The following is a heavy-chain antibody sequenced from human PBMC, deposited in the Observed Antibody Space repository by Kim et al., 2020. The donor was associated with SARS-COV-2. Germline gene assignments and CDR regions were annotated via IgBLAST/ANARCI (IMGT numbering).Heavy chain of an antibody. CDR2: IYTSGST. V-gene: IGHV4-4*07. J-gene: IGHJ5*02. CDR1: GGSISSYY. D-gene: IGHD3-22*01. Sequence: SETLSLTCTVSGGSISSYYWSWIRQPAGKGLEWIGRIYTSGSTNYNPSLKSRVTMSVDTSKNQFSLKLSSVTAADTAVYYCAREGWGYYYDSSSQDKNWFDPWGQGTLVTVSS. CDR3: AREGWGYYYDSSSQDKNWFDP.